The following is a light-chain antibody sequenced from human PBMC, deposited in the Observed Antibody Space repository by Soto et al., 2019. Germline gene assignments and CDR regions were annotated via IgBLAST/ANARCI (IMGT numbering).Light chain of an antibody. J-gene: IGKJ5*01. CDR2: DTS. Sequence: EIVMTQSPATLSVSPGERATLSCGASQSVRRNLAWYQQKPGQAPRLLIYDTSTRATGIPDRFSGSGSGTEFTLTISSLQSEDFAVYYCQQRHMWPITFGQGTRLEIK. V-gene: IGKV3-15*01. CDR1: QSVRRN. CDR3: QQRHMWPIT.